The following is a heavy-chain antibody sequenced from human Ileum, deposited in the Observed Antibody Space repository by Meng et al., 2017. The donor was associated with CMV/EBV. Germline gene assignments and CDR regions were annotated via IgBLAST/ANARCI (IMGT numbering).Heavy chain of an antibody. CDR3: ARAQTRYYYDSSGYGRDFDY. CDR2: IGDSSRYT. D-gene: IGHD3-22*01. CDR1: GLTFSNYA. J-gene: IGHJ4*02. Sequence: GGSLRLSCAASGLTFSNYAMTWVRQAPGKGLEWVSTIGDSSRYTYYAESVKGRFTIFRDNSKNSLYLQMNSLRAEDTAVYYCARAQTRYYYDSSGYGRDFDYWGQGTLVTVSS. V-gene: IGHV3-23*01.